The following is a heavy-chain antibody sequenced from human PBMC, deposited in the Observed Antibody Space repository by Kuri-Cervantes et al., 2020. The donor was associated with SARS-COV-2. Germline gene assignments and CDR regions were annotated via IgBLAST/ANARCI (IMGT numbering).Heavy chain of an antibody. CDR3: ARDRGSSGWSWVYYYYGMDV. J-gene: IGHJ6*02. CDR1: GYTFSAYY. V-gene: IGHV1-2*04. CDR2: INPNSGGT. D-gene: IGHD6-19*01. Sequence: ASVKVSCKTSGYTFSAYYMHWVRQAPGQGLEWMGWINPNSGGTKYAPNFQGWVTMTRDTSITTVYMDLTRLRSDDTAVYYCARDRGSSGWSWVYYYYGMDVWGQGTTVTVSS.